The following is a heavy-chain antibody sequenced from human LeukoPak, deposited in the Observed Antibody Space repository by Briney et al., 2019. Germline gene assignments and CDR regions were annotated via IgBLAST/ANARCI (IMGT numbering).Heavy chain of an antibody. J-gene: IGHJ6*02. CDR3: AREKAGEMATIARNYYYYGMDV. V-gene: IGHV4-31*03. CDR1: GGSISSGGYY. D-gene: IGHD5-24*01. CDR2: IYYSGST. Sequence: PSETLSLTCTVSGGSISSGGYYWSWIRQHPGKGLEWIGYIYYSGSTYYNPSLKSRVTISVDTSKNQFSLKLSSVTAADTAVYYCAREKAGEMATIARNYYYYGMDVWGQGTTVTVSS.